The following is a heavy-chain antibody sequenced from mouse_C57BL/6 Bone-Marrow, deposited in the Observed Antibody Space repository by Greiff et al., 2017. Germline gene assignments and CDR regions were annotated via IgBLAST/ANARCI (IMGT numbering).Heavy chain of an antibody. Sequence: QVQLKESGPELWRPGASVKLSCKASGYTFTSYGISWVKQRTGQGLEWIGEIYPRSGNTYYNEKFKGKATLTADKSSSTAYMELRSLTSEYSAVYFCASRGYWGQGTTLTVSS. D-gene: IGHD3-1*01. CDR1: GYTFTSYG. V-gene: IGHV1-81*01. CDR3: ASRGY. J-gene: IGHJ2*01. CDR2: IYPRSGNT.